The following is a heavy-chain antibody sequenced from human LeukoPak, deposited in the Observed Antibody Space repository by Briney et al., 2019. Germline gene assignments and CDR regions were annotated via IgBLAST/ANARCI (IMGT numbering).Heavy chain of an antibody. CDR1: RYTFTSYY. D-gene: IGHD2-2*01. J-gene: IGHJ6*02. CDR2: INPSGGST. V-gene: IGHV1-46*01. Sequence: ASVKVSCKASRYTFTSYYMHWVRQAPGQGLEWMGIINPSGGSTSYAQKFQGRVTMTRDTSTSTVYMELSSLRSEDTAVYYCARDLVVVPAAIASYYYYYGMDVWGQGTTVTVSS. CDR3: ARDLVVVPAAIASYYYYYGMDV.